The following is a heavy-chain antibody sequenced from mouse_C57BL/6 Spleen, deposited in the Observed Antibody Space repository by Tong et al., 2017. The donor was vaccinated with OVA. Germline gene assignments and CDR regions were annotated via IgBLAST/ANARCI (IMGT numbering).Heavy chain of an antibody. CDR3: ARVYYYGSSFAY. J-gene: IGHJ3*01. Sequence: EVQLQESGPELVKPGASVKISCKASGYSFTDYNMNWVKQSNGKSLEWIGVINPNYGTTSYNQKFKSKATLTADKSSSTAYMQLSSLTSEDSAVYFCARVYYYGSSFAYWGQGTLVTVSA. D-gene: IGHD1-1*01. CDR2: INPNYGTT. CDR1: GYSFTDYN. V-gene: IGHV1-39*01.